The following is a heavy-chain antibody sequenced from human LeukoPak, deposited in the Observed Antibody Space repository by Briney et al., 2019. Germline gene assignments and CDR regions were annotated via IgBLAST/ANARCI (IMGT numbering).Heavy chain of an antibody. Sequence: AGGSLRLSCAASGFTFSSYSMNWVRQAPGKGLEWVSSISSSSSYIYYADSVKGRFTISRDNAKNSLYLQMNSLRAEDTAVYYCARAYSSGWRSSAFDIWGQGTMVTVSS. CDR2: ISSSSSYI. V-gene: IGHV3-21*01. CDR1: GFTFSSYS. CDR3: ARAYSSGWRSSAFDI. J-gene: IGHJ3*02. D-gene: IGHD6-19*01.